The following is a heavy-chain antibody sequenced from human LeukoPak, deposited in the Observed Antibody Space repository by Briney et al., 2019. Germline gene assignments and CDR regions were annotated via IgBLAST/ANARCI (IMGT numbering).Heavy chain of an antibody. Sequence: GGCLRLSCAASGFTFGSHAMSWVRQAPGKRLECGSTISGSADGTHYRDSVKGRFTISRDNSKNTLFLQMNSLSAADTAVYYCAKGIGGTLFDYWGQGTLVTVSS. CDR1: GFTFGSHA. CDR2: ISGSADGT. D-gene: IGHD4-23*01. CDR3: AKGIGGTLFDY. J-gene: IGHJ4*02. V-gene: IGHV3-23*01.